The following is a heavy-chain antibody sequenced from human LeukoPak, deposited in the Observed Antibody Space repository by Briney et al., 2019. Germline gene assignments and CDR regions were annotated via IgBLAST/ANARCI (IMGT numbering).Heavy chain of an antibody. CDR2: VYNGGST. J-gene: IGHJ6*03. Sequence: PSETLSLTCAVYGGSFNDYFWTWIRQPPGKGLEWIEEVYNGGSTNYNPSLKSRVIISVDTSKNQFSLRLSSVTAADTAVYYCARGRLGSVVFEGYYYFMDVWGKGTTVTVSS. CDR1: GGSFNDYF. CDR3: ARGRLGSVVFEGYYYFMDV. D-gene: IGHD3-22*01. V-gene: IGHV4-34*01.